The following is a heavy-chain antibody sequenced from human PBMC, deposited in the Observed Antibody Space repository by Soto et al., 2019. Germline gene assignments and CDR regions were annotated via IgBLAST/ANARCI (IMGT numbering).Heavy chain of an antibody. V-gene: IGHV3-30*04. CDR3: ARDLGIYRGDDAFDI. D-gene: IGHD3-16*01. Sequence: GGSLRLSCAASGFTFSSYAMHWVRQAPGKGLEWVAVISYDGSNKYYADSVKGRFTISRDNSQNTLYLQMNSLRAEDTAVYYCARDLGIYRGDDAFDIWGQGTMVTVSS. J-gene: IGHJ3*02. CDR1: GFTFSSYA. CDR2: ISYDGSNK.